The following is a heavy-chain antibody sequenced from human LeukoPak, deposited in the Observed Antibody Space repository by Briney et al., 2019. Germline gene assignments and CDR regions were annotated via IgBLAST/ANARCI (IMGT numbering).Heavy chain of an antibody. V-gene: IGHV4-59*08. Sequence: SETLSLTCTVSGGSISSYYWSWIRQPPGKGLEWIGDIYFSGNTNYNPSLKSRVTISVDTSKNQFSLKLSSVTAADTAVYYCARLRYLVAAAGIDYWGQGTLVTVSS. CDR2: IYFSGNT. CDR1: GGSISSYY. D-gene: IGHD6-13*01. J-gene: IGHJ4*02. CDR3: ARLRYLVAAAGIDY.